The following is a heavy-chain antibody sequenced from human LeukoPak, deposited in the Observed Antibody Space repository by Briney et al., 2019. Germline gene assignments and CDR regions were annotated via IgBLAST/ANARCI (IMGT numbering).Heavy chain of an antibody. CDR1: GYSISSGYY. J-gene: IGHJ6*03. CDR3: ARADYSSTWSHDYYYMDV. D-gene: IGHD6-13*01. CDR2: IYHSGST. Sequence: SSETLSLTCTVSGYSISSGYYWGWIRQPPGKGLEWIGSIYHSGSTYYNPSLKSRVTISVDTSKNQFSLKLSSVTAADTAVYYCARADYSSTWSHDYYYMDVWGKGTTDTVSS. V-gene: IGHV4-38-2*02.